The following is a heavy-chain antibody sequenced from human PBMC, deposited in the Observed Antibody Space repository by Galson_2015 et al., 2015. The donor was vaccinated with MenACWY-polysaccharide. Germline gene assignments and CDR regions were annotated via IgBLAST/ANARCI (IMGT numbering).Heavy chain of an antibody. J-gene: IGHJ3*02. D-gene: IGHD2-2*02. CDR1: GYTFTGYY. V-gene: IGHV1-2*02. Sequence: SVKVSCKASGYTFTGYYMHWVRQAPGQGLEWMGWINPNSGGTNYAQKFQGRVTMTRDTSISTAYMELSRLRSDDTAVYYCAIEDLLNPPYGAFDIWGQGTMVTVSS. CDR3: AIEDLLNPPYGAFDI. CDR2: INPNSGGT.